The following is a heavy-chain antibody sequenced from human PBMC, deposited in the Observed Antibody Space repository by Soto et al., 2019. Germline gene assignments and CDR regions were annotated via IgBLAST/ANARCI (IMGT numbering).Heavy chain of an antibody. Sequence: LRLSCAASGFTFDDYTMHWVRQAPGKGLEWVSLISWDGGSTYYADSVKGRFTISRDNSKNSLYLQMNSLRTEDTALYYCAKDCGYSYGYDYYGMDVWGQGTTVTVSS. V-gene: IGHV3-43*01. D-gene: IGHD5-18*01. CDR1: GFTFDDYT. CDR2: ISWDGGST. J-gene: IGHJ6*02. CDR3: AKDCGYSYGYDYYGMDV.